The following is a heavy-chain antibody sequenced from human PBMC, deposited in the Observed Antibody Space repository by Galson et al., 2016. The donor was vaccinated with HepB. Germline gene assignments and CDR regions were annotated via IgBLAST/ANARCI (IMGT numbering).Heavy chain of an antibody. CDR3: ARVRTLMGRGAKAGPKYYFDS. Sequence: SETLSLTCTVSGGSISSSSYYWGWIRQPPGKGLEWIGTIYYTGRTYYNPSLEGRATIPVDRSKDQFSLRLSAVTAADTAVYHCARVRTLMGRGAKAGPKYYFDSWGQGALVTVSS. CDR1: GGSISSSSYY. V-gene: IGHV4-39*07. D-gene: IGHD3-10*01. J-gene: IGHJ4*02. CDR2: IYYTGRT.